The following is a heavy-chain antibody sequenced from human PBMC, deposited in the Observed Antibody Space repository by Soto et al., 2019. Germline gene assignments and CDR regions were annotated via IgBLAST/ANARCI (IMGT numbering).Heavy chain of an antibody. CDR1: EYSFTSYW. V-gene: IGHV5-51*01. Sequence: PGESLKISFKGSEYSFTSYWIGWVRQMPVKGLEWMGIIYPGDSDTRYSPSFQGQVTISADKSISTAYLQWSSLKASDTAMYYCARQLTRYCSGGSCYSGVFDYWGHGTLVTVYS. J-gene: IGHJ4*01. CDR2: IYPGDSDT. CDR3: ARQLTRYCSGGSCYSGVFDY. D-gene: IGHD2-15*01.